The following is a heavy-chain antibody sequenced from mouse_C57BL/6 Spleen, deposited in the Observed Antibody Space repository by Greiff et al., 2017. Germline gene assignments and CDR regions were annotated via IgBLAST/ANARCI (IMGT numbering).Heavy chain of an antibody. V-gene: IGHV1-64*01. J-gene: IGHJ4*01. CDR2: IHPNSGST. CDR1: GYTFTSYW. CDR3: ARGGVDYAMDY. Sequence: QVQLKQPGAELVKPGASVKLSCKASGYTFTSYWMHWVKQRPGQGLEWIGMIHPNSGSTNYNEKFKGKATLTVDKSSSTAYMQLSSLTSEDSAVYYCARGGVDYAMDYWGQGTSVTVSS.